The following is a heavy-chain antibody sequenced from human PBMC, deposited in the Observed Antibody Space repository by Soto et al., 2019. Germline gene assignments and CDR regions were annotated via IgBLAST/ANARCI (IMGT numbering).Heavy chain of an antibody. CDR1: GFTFSSYG. D-gene: IGHD2-15*01. Sequence: QVQLVESGGGVVQPGRSLRLSCAASGFTFSSYGMHWFRQAPGKGLEWVAVIWYDGSNKYYADSVKGRFTISRDKSKNTLYLQMNSLSAEDTAVYYCARECSGGSCYLGYWGQGTLVTVSS. CDR2: IWYDGSNK. J-gene: IGHJ4*02. CDR3: ARECSGGSCYLGY. V-gene: IGHV3-33*01.